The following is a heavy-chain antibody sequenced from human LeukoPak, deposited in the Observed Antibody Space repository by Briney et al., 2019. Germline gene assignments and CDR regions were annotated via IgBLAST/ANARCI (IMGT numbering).Heavy chain of an antibody. D-gene: IGHD3-22*01. CDR2: IYYSGST. Sequence: SETLSLTCTVSGGSISSYYWSWIRQPPGKGLEWIGYIYYSGSTNYNPSLKSRVTISVDTSKNQFSLKLSSVTAADTAVYYCARGGGITMIVVTPRVAFDIWGQGTMVTVSS. V-gene: IGHV4-59*01. J-gene: IGHJ3*02. CDR3: ARGGGITMIVVTPRVAFDI. CDR1: GGSISSYY.